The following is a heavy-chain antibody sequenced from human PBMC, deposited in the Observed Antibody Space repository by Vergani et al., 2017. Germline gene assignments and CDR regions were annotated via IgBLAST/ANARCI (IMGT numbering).Heavy chain of an antibody. CDR1: GGSITTHY. CDR2: IYYSGST. Sequence: QVQLQESGPGLVNPSETLSLTCIVSGGSITTHYWSWIRQPPGKGLEWIGYIYYSGSTNYNPTLKSRVTISVDTSKNQFSLKLSSVTSADTAVYYCARGLGGPRSDWYFDLWGRGTLVTVSS. J-gene: IGHJ2*01. D-gene: IGHD2-15*01. V-gene: IGHV4-59*11. CDR3: ARGLGGPRSDWYFDL.